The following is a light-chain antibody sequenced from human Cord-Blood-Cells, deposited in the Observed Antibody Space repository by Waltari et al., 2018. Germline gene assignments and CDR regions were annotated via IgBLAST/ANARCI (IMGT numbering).Light chain of an antibody. CDR2: DAS. CDR3: QQRSNWPLT. V-gene: IGKV3-11*01. Sequence: EMVLTRPPAPLPWPQGERAPLSCRASQSVSSYLAWYQQKPGQAPRLLIYDASNRATGIPARFSGSGSGTDFTLTISSLEPEDFAVYYCQQRSNWPLTFGGGTKVEIK. J-gene: IGKJ4*01. CDR1: QSVSSY.